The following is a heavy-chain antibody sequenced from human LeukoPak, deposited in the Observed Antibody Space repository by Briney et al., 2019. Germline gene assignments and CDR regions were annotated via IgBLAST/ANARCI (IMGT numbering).Heavy chain of an antibody. D-gene: IGHD2-2*01. CDR3: ASLFPDCSSTSCYDRWYFDL. CDR1: GGSFSGYY. V-gene: IGHV4-34*01. Sequence: SETLSLTCAVYGGSFSGYYWSWIRQPPGKGLEWIGEVNHSGSTNYNPSLKSRVTISVDTSKNQFSLKLSSVTAADTAVYYCASLFPDCSSTSCYDRWYFDLWGRGTLVTVSS. CDR2: VNHSGST. J-gene: IGHJ2*01.